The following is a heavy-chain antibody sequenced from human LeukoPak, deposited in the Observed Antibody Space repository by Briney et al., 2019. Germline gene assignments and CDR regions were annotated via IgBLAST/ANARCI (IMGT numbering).Heavy chain of an antibody. CDR1: GFTFSSYA. CDR3: ARAGRITMIVVVIDAFDI. J-gene: IGHJ3*02. V-gene: IGHV3-30-3*01. D-gene: IGHD3-22*01. CDR2: ISYDGSNK. Sequence: GRSLRLSCAASGFTFSSYAMHWVRQAPGKGLEWVAVISYDGSNKYYADSVKGRFTISRDNSKNTLYLQMNSLRAEDTAVYYCARAGRITMIVVVIDAFDIWGQGTTVTVSS.